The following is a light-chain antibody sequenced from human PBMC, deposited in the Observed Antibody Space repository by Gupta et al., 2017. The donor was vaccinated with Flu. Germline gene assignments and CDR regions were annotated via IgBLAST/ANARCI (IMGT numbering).Light chain of an antibody. Sequence: QSVLTKPPTASGTPGQTVTISCSGTSFNIGSNIVHWFQQFPGTAPRLLIYRNDQRPSGVPDRFSGYKSRTSASLAITGLQSEDEGDYYCTTWDDSLSAWVFGGGTKLTVL. CDR3: TTWDDSLSAWV. J-gene: IGLJ3*02. CDR2: RND. CDR1: SFNIGSNI. V-gene: IGLV1-44*01.